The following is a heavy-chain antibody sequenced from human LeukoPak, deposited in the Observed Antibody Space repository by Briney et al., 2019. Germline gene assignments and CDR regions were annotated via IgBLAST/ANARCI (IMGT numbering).Heavy chain of an antibody. V-gene: IGHV4-59*12. CDR3: ARVPTVTFFDY. CDR1: GGSISSYS. Sequence: SETLSLTCTVSGGSISSYSWSWIRQPPGKGLEWIGYISYSGSTNNNPSLKSRVTISVDTSKNQFSLKLSSVTAADTAVYYCARVPTVTFFDYWGQGTLVTVSS. CDR2: ISYSGST. J-gene: IGHJ4*02. D-gene: IGHD4-17*01.